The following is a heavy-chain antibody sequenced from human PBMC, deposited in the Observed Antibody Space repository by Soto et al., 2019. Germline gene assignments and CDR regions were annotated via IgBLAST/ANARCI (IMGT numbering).Heavy chain of an antibody. CDR1: GFTFSSYS. J-gene: IGHJ6*02. CDR3: ARDLNIAARPAIGMDV. CDR2: ISSSSSYI. D-gene: IGHD6-6*01. Sequence: EVQLLESGGGLVHPGGSLRLSCAASGFTFSSYSMNWVRQAPGKGLEWVSSISSSSSYIYYADSVKGRFTISRDNAKNSLYLQMNSLRAEDTAVYYCARDLNIAARPAIGMDVWGQGTTVTVSS. V-gene: IGHV3-21*01.